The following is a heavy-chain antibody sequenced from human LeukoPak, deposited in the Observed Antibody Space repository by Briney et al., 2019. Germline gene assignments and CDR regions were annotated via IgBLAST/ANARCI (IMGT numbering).Heavy chain of an antibody. D-gene: IGHD3-22*01. CDR1: GGSLSSGDYY. Sequence: SETLSLTCTVSGGSLSSGDYYWSWIRQPPGKGLEWIGYIYYSGSTYYNPSLKSRVNISVDTSKNQFSLKLSSVTAADTAVYYCARDQGGYDSSGYLGYWGQGTLVTVSS. CDR2: IYYSGST. CDR3: ARDQGGYDSSGYLGY. V-gene: IGHV4-30-4*08. J-gene: IGHJ4*02.